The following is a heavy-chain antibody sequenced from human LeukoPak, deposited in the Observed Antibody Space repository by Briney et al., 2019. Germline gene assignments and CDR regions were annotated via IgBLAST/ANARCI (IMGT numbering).Heavy chain of an antibody. J-gene: IGHJ4*02. V-gene: IGHV3-23*01. CDR3: AKDLYYDFWSGYSNFDY. CDR2: ISGSGGST. D-gene: IGHD3-3*01. CDR1: GFTFSSYA. Sequence: TGGSLRLSCAASGFTFSSYAMSWVRQAPGEGLEWVSAISGSGGSTYYADSVKGRFTISRDNSKNTLYLQMNSLSAEDTAVYYCAKDLYYDFWSGYSNFDYWGQGTLVTVSS.